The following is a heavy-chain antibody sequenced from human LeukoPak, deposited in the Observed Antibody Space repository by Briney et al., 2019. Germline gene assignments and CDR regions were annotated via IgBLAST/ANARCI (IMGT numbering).Heavy chain of an antibody. CDR2: ISYDGSNK. J-gene: IGHJ4*02. D-gene: IGHD3-16*02. Sequence: PGGSLRLSCAASGFTFSSYAMHWVRQAPGKGLEWVAIISYDGSNKYYADSVKGRFTISRDNSKNTLYLQMNSLRAGDTAVYYCARDRSDYVWGSYRGLDYWGQGTLVTVSS. CDR3: ARDRSDYVWGSYRGLDY. CDR1: GFTFSSYA. V-gene: IGHV3-30-3*01.